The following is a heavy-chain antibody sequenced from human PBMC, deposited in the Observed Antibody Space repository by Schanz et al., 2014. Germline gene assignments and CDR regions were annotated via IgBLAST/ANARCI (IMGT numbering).Heavy chain of an antibody. CDR2: IEFSGGTT. CDR1: GFSFSIFA. V-gene: IGHV3-23*01. CDR3: ARDLNRCGGDCYSG. Sequence: EVQLLESGGGLVQPGGSLRLSCAASGFSFSIFAMTWVRQAPGQGLEWVSGIEFSGGTTYYADSVKGRFTISRDNSKNSVSLQMNSLRAEDTAVYYCARDLNRCGGDCYSGWGQGTLVTVSS. J-gene: IGHJ4*02. D-gene: IGHD2-21*02.